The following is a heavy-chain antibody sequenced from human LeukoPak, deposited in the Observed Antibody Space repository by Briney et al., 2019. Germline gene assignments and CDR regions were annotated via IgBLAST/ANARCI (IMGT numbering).Heavy chain of an antibody. CDR3: AREFCSTTSCYFDY. J-gene: IGHJ4*02. CDR1: GFTVSSNS. V-gene: IGHV3-53*01. D-gene: IGHD2-2*01. Sequence: PGGSLRLSCTVSGFTVSSNSMSWVRQAPGKGLEWVSFIYSDNTHYSDSVKGRFTISRDNAKNSLYLQMNSLRAEDTAVYYCAREFCSTTSCYFDYWGQGTLVTVSS. CDR2: IYSDNT.